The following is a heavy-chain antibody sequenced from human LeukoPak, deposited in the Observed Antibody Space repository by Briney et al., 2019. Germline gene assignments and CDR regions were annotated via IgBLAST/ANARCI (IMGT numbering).Heavy chain of an antibody. CDR1: GGSISNYY. CDR3: VRLQPTTGDCAFDI. J-gene: IGHJ3*02. Sequence: SETLSLTCTVSGGSISNYYWSWIRQPPGKGLEWIGYISNTGRTNYIPSLESRVTISVDTSKNQLSLKLSSVTAADTAVYHCVRLQPTTGDCAFDIWGQGTMVSVSS. CDR2: ISNTGRT. V-gene: IGHV4-59*01. D-gene: IGHD2-21*01.